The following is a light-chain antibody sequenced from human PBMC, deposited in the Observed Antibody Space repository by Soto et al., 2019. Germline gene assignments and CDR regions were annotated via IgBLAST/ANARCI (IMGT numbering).Light chain of an antibody. J-gene: IGKJ5*01. V-gene: IGKV3-11*01. CDR1: QSVSSY. CDR3: QQRSNWPPT. CDR2: DAS. Sequence: ILLTQSPATLSLSPGERATLSCRASQSVSSYLAWYQQKPGQAPRLLIYDASNRATGIPARFSGSGSGTDFTLTISSLEPEDFAVYYCQQRSNWPPTVGQGTR.